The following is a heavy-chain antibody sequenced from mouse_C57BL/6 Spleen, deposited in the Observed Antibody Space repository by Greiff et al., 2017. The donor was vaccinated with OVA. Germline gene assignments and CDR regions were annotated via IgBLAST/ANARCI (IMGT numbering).Heavy chain of an antibody. CDR1: GYSITSGYY. J-gene: IGHJ3*01. CDR3: ARATTVVATGFAD. D-gene: IGHD1-1*01. CDR2: ISYDGSN. Sequence: VQLQQSGPGLVKPSQSLSLTCSVTGYSITSGYYWYWIRQFPGNKLEWMDYISYDGSNNYNPSLKNRISITRDTSKNQFFLKLNSVTTEDTATYYYARATTVVATGFADWGQGTLVTVAA. V-gene: IGHV3-6*01.